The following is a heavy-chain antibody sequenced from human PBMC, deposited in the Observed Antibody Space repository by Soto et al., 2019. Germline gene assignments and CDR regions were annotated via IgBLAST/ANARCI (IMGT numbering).Heavy chain of an antibody. V-gene: IGHV3-74*01. CDR1: GFNFSPYF. CDR2: IKGDGTTT. J-gene: IGHJ3*02. CDR3: VRDRGTPDSFDI. D-gene: IGHD1-26*01. Sequence: EAHLVESGGGLPQPGGSLRLSCVASGFNFSPYFMAWVRQGPGRGLEWVSHIKGDGTTTAYADSVWGRFIISRDNGRDTLFLQMNSLRDEDTAVYYCVRDRGTPDSFDIWGQGTTVIVSS.